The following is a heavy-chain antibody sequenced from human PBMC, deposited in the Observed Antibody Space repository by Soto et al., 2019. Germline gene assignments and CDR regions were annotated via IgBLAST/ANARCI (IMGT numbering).Heavy chain of an antibody. V-gene: IGHV3-30*18. Sequence: GGSLRLSCAASGFTFGSYGMHWVRQAPGKGLEWVAVISYDGSNKYYADSVKGRFTISRDNSKNTLYLQMNSLRAEDTAVYYCAKVDYSNPYYYYGMDVWGQGTTVTVSS. CDR3: AKVDYSNPYYYYGMDV. J-gene: IGHJ6*02. CDR1: GFTFGSYG. D-gene: IGHD4-4*01. CDR2: ISYDGSNK.